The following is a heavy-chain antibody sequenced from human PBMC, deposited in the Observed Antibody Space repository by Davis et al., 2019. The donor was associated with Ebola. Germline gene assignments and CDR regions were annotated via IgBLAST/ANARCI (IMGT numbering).Heavy chain of an antibody. V-gene: IGHV1-69*06. CDR2: IIPIFGTA. D-gene: IGHD3-22*01. CDR3: AKLWDSSGYAKWFDP. CDR1: GGTFSSYA. Sequence: SVKVSCKASGGTFSSYAISWVRQAPGQGLEWMGGIIPIFGTANYAQKFQGRVTITADKSTSTAYMELSSLRSEDTAVYYCAKLWDSSGYAKWFDPWGQGTLVTVSS. J-gene: IGHJ5*02.